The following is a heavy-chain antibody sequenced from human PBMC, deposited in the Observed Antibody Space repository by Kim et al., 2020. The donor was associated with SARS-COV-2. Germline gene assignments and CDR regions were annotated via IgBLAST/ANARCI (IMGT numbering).Heavy chain of an antibody. J-gene: IGHJ4*02. V-gene: IGHV3-13*01. CDR3: ARGGIAAAGGIVD. D-gene: IGHD6-13*01. Sequence: YYPGSVKGRFTISRENAKNSLYLQMNSLRAGDTAVYYCARGGIAAAGGIVDWGQGTLVTVSS.